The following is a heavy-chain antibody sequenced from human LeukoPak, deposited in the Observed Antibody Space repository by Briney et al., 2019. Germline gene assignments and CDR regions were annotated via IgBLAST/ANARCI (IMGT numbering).Heavy chain of an antibody. CDR1: GFTFSSYG. CDR3: AKDGGYSYGPKFDY. Sequence: GGSLRLSCAASGFTFSSYGMQWVGQAPGKGLEWVAFIRYDGSNKDYADSVKGRFTISRDNSKNTLYLQMNSLRAEDTAVYYCAKDGGYSYGPKFDYWGQGTLVTVSS. D-gene: IGHD5-18*01. J-gene: IGHJ4*02. V-gene: IGHV3-30*02. CDR2: IRYDGSNK.